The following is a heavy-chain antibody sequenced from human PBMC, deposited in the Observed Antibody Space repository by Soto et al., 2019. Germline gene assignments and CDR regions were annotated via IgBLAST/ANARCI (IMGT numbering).Heavy chain of an antibody. CDR2: ISYDGSNK. J-gene: IGHJ4*02. V-gene: IGHV3-30*18. CDR1: GFTFSSYG. D-gene: IGHD5-12*01. CDR3: ANLEWGYDAQVDY. Sequence: GGSLRLSCAASGFTFSSYGMHWVRQAPGKGLEWVAVISYDGSNKYYADSVKGRFTISRDNSKNTLYLQMNSLRAEDTAVYYCANLEWGYDAQVDYWGQGTLVTVSS.